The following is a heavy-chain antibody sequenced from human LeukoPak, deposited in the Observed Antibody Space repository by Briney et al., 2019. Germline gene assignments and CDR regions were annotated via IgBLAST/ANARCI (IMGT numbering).Heavy chain of an antibody. J-gene: IGHJ6*02. V-gene: IGHV3-74*01. Sequence: PGGSLRLSCAASGFSPSGYWMHWVRQAPGKGLVWVSRIGFDGSGTTYADSVKGRFTISRDTSKNTLYLQMNSLRDEDAAVYHCTRVQAGRSGLMDVWGRGTTVTVSS. CDR2: IGFDGSGT. CDR3: TRVQAGRSGLMDV. CDR1: GFSPSGYW. D-gene: IGHD2-8*02.